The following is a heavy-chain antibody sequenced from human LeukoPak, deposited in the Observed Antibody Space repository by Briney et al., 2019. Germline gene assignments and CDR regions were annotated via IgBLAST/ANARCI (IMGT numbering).Heavy chain of an antibody. Sequence: GGSLRLSCAASGFTFSSYGMHWVRQAPGKGLEWVAFIRYDGNNKYYADSVKGRFTISRDNSKNTLYLQMNSLRPEDTAVYYCAKDGGYTSSLYPVSIDYWGQGTLVTVSS. D-gene: IGHD6-13*01. CDR1: GFTFSSYG. J-gene: IGHJ4*02. CDR3: AKDGGYTSSLYPVSIDY. CDR2: IRYDGNNK. V-gene: IGHV3-30*02.